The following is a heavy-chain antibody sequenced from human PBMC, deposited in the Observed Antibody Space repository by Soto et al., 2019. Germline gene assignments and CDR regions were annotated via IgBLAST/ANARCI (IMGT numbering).Heavy chain of an antibody. D-gene: IGHD6-6*01. J-gene: IGHJ5*02. CDR1: GGSISSGGYS. Sequence: SETLSLTCTVSGGSISSGGYSWSWIRQHPGKGLEWIGYIYYSGSTYYNPSLKSRVTISVDTSKNQFSLKLSSVTAADTAVYYCARERSSSSSAGVWFDPWGQGTLVTVSS. V-gene: IGHV4-31*03. CDR3: ARERSSSSSAGVWFDP. CDR2: IYYSGST.